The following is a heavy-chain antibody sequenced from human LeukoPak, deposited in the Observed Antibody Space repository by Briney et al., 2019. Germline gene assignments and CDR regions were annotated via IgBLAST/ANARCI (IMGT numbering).Heavy chain of an antibody. CDR2: INPSGGTT. Sequence: ASVKVSCKASGYTFTDYYIHWVRQAPGQGLEWMGIINPSGGTTSYAQELQGRATVTRDTSTSTVYMELSSLRSEDTAVYYCARGYETSGYYSPFGYWGQGTLVTVSS. V-gene: IGHV1-46*04. D-gene: IGHD3-22*01. CDR3: ARGYETSGYYSPFGY. J-gene: IGHJ4*02. CDR1: GYTFTDYY.